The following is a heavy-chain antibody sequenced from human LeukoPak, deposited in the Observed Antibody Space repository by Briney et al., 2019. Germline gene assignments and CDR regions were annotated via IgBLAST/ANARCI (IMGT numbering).Heavy chain of an antibody. Sequence: PGGSLRLSCAASGFTFTNYAMSWVRQAPGQGLEWVSGMSGRGVSTCYADSVKGRFTISSDNSKNTLYLQMNSLRAEDTAIYYCAKDCNGGNCYIDYWGQGTLVTVAS. D-gene: IGHD2-15*01. CDR2: MSGRGVST. V-gene: IGHV3-23*01. CDR3: AKDCNGGNCYIDY. J-gene: IGHJ4*02. CDR1: GFTFTNYA.